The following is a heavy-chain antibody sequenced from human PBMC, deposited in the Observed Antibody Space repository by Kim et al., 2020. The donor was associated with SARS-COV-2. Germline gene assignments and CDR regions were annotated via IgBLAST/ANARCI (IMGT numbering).Heavy chain of an antibody. V-gene: IGHV3-23*01. CDR2: IGGSGGTT. CDR3: AKVVSAGYVGSDAFDI. D-gene: IGHD5-12*01. CDR1: GFTFSRYA. Sequence: GGSLRLSCATSGFTFSRYAMNWFRQAPGKGLEWVSSIGGSGGTTYYAESVKDRFTISRDNSKNTVFLQMRSLRVEDTAVYYCAKVVSAGYVGSDAFDIWGQGTMVTVSS. J-gene: IGHJ3*02.